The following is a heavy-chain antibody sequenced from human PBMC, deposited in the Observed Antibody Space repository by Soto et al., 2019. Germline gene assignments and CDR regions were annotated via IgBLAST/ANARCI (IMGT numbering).Heavy chain of an antibody. J-gene: IGHJ6*02. CDR3: ARGRPYGMDV. CDR2: IDSDGSST. V-gene: IGHV3-74*01. CDR1: GFTFGSYW. Sequence: EVQLVESGGGLVQPGGSLRVSCAASGFTFGSYWMNWVRQAPGKGLVWVSRIDSDGSSTTYADSVKGRFTTSRDNAKSTLYLQMCSLRSEETAVYYCARGRPYGMDVWGQGTTVTVSS.